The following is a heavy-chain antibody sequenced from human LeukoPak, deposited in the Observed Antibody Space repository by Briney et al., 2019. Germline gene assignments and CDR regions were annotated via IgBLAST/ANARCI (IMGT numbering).Heavy chain of an antibody. J-gene: IGHJ4*02. CDR3: AKGHLLWGLYYFDY. D-gene: IGHD2-21*01. CDR1: GFTFSSYA. CDR2: ISGSGGST. V-gene: IGHV3-23*01. Sequence: PGGSLRLSCAASGFTFSSYAMSWVRQAPGKGLEWVSAISGSGGSTYYADSVKGRFTISRDNSKNTLYLQMDSLRAEDTAVYYCAKGHLLWGLYYFDYWGQGTLVTVSS.